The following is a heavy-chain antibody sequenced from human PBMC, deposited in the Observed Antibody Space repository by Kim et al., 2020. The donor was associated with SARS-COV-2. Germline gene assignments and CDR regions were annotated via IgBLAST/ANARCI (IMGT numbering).Heavy chain of an antibody. Sequence: SETLSLTCTVSGGSISSGGYYWSWIRQHPGKGLEWIGYIYYSGSTYYNPSLKSRVTISVDTSKNQFSLKLSSVTAADTAVYYCARGGYSSSSLLWGQGTLVTVSS. CDR3: ARGGYSSSSLL. CDR2: IYYSGST. J-gene: IGHJ4*02. CDR1: GGSISSGGYY. V-gene: IGHV4-31*03. D-gene: IGHD6-6*01.